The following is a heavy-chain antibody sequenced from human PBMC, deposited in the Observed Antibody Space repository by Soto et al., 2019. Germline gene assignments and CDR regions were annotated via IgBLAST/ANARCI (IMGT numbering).Heavy chain of an antibody. J-gene: IGHJ5*02. CDR2: IYHSGST. Sequence: SETLSLTCAVSGGSISSGGYSWSWIRQPPGKGLEWIGYIYHSGSTYYNPSLKSRVTISVDRSKIQFSLKLSSVTAADTAVYYCARARLPNWFDPWGQGTLVTVSS. CDR3: ARARLPNWFDP. CDR1: GGSISSGGYS. D-gene: IGHD3-16*01. V-gene: IGHV4-30-2*01.